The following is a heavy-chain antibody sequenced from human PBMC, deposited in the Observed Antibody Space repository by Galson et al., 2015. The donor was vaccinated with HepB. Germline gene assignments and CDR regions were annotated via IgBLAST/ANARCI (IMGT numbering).Heavy chain of an antibody. CDR1: GYSFTSYW. D-gene: IGHD3-10*01. CDR3: ARPWEVRGVIIWDAFDI. CDR2: IDPSDSYT. J-gene: IGHJ3*02. Sequence: QSGAEVIKPGESLRISCKGSGYSFTSYWISWVRQIPGKGLEWMGRIDPSDSYTNYSPSFQGHVTISADKSISTAYLQWSSLKASDTAMYYCARPWEVRGVIIWDAFDIWGQGTMVTVSS. V-gene: IGHV5-10-1*01.